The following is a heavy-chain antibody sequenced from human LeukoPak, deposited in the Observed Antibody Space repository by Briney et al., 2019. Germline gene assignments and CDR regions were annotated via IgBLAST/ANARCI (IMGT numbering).Heavy chain of an antibody. D-gene: IGHD3-10*01. CDR3: AKDTYRGVRGVMED. CDR1: GFTFDDYA. Sequence: GRSLRLSCAASGFTFDDYAMHWVRQAPGKGLEWVSGISWNSGSIGYADSVKGRFTISRDNAKNSLYLQMNSLRAEDTALYYCAKDTYRGVRGVMEDWGQGTLVTVSS. V-gene: IGHV3-9*01. CDR2: ISWNSGSI. J-gene: IGHJ4*02.